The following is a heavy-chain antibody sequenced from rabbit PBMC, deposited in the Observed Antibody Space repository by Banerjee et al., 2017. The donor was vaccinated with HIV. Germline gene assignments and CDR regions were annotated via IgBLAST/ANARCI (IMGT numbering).Heavy chain of an antibody. D-gene: IGHD8-1*01. CDR3: GRGAGINYYKYLDL. V-gene: IGHV1S43*01. CDR2: IYSSSGSA. CDR1: GFDLSSYYY. Sequence: QQQLVESGGGLVKPGASLTLTCKASGFDLSSYYYMCWVRQAPGKGLELIACIYSSSGSAWYASWVNGRFTISRSTSLNRVDLKMTSLTAADTATYFCGRGAGINYYKYLDLWGPGTLVTVS. J-gene: IGHJ4*01.